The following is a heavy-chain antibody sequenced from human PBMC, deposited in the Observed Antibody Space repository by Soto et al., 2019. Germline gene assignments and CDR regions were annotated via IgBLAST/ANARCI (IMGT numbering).Heavy chain of an antibody. CDR1: GGSISSSSYY. V-gene: IGHV4-39*01. D-gene: IGHD3-3*01. J-gene: IGHJ4*02. CDR2: IYYSGST. CDR3: ASVLRFLEWLSEGFDY. Sequence: SETLSLTCTVSGGSISSSSYYWGWIRQPPGKGLDWIGSIYYSGSTYYNPSLKSRVTISVDTSKNQFSLKLSSVTAADTAVYYCASVLRFLEWLSEGFDYWGQGTLVTVSS.